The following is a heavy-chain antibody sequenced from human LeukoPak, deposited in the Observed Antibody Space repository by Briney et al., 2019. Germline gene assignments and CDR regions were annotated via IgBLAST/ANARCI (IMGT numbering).Heavy chain of an antibody. CDR3: ARDSQYDSSGHAP. V-gene: IGHV4-34*01. CDR1: GGSFSGYY. J-gene: IGHJ5*02. CDR2: IHYTGST. Sequence: SETLSLTCAVYGGSFSGYYWSWIRQPPGKGLEWIGSIHYTGSTYYSASLKSRVTISVDTSKNQFSLKLPSVTAADTAVYYCARDSQYDSSGHAPWGQGILVTVSS. D-gene: IGHD3-22*01.